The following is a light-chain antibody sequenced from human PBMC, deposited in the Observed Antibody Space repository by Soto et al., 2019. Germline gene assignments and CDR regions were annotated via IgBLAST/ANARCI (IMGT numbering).Light chain of an antibody. CDR2: GAS. CDR3: QQYASSPLT. J-gene: IGKJ4*01. V-gene: IGKV3-20*01. CDR1: QSVGRNF. Sequence: EIVLTQSPGTLSLSPGERATLSCRASQSVGRNFFAWYQHKPGQAPSLLIHGASNRATGIPYRFSGSGSGTDFTLTIGSLEPEDFAVYYCQQYASSPLTFGGGTKMEIK.